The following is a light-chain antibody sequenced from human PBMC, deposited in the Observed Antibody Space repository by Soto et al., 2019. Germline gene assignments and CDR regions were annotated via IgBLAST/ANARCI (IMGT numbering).Light chain of an antibody. CDR2: GAS. CDR3: QQYDSSPIT. Sequence: EIVLTQSPATLSVSPGERATLSCRASQSVSSNLAWYQQKPGQAPRLLIYGASTRATGLPARFSGSGSGTDFTLTISRLEPEDFAVYYCQQYDSSPITFGQGTRVEIK. CDR1: QSVSSN. J-gene: IGKJ5*01. V-gene: IGKV3-20*01.